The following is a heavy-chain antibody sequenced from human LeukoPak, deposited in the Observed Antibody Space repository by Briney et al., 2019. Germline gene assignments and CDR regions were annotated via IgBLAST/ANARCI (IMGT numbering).Heavy chain of an antibody. Sequence: GGSLRLSCTVSGFTVSYNYMTWVRQAPGKGLEWVSVLYNGGSTYYGDSVKGRFTISRDNDNNTLYLQMNSLRAEDTAVYYCAKDRRDGDNFAGYDYWGQGTLVTVSS. J-gene: IGHJ4*02. CDR2: LYNGGST. V-gene: IGHV3-66*01. CDR3: AKDRRDGDNFAGYDY. CDR1: GFTVSYNY. D-gene: IGHD5-24*01.